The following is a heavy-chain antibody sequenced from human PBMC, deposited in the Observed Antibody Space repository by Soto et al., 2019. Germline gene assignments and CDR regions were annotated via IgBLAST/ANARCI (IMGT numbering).Heavy chain of an antibody. CDR2: IIPIFGTA. V-gene: IGHV1-69*13. Sequence: SVKVSCKASGGTFSSYAISWVRQAPGQGLEWMGGIIPIFGTANYAQKFQGRVTITADESTSTAYMELSSLRSEDTAVYYCASPSRLELGVVEYYYYYYGMDVWGQGTTVTVSS. J-gene: IGHJ6*02. CDR1: GGTFSSYA. D-gene: IGHD2-15*01. CDR3: ASPSRLELGVVEYYYYYYGMDV.